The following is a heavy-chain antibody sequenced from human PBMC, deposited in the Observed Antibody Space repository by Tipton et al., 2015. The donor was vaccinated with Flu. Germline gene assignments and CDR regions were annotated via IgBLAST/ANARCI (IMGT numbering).Heavy chain of an antibody. Sequence: SLRLSCAASGFTFSTYAMYWVRQAPGKGLEWVSSISGAGGATFYADSVKGRFTISRDNSKDMVFLQMNSLRADDTAVYYCARRDIYSSGGPWGQGTLVTVSS. CDR3: ARRDIYSSGGP. J-gene: IGHJ5*02. CDR2: ISGAGGAT. CDR1: GFTFSTYA. V-gene: IGHV3-23*01. D-gene: IGHD6-19*01.